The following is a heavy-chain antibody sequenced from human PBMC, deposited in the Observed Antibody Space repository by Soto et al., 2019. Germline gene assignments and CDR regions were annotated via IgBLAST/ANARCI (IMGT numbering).Heavy chain of an antibody. V-gene: IGHV1-69*02. D-gene: IGHD2-15*01. Sequence: QVQLVQSGAEVKKPGSSVKVSCKASGGTFSSYTISWVRQAPGQGLEWMGRIIPILGIANYALKFQGRVTITADKSTSTAYMELSSLRSEDTAVYYCATLATVVAPYGDYYGMDVWGQGTTVTVSS. J-gene: IGHJ6*02. CDR3: ATLATVVAPYGDYYGMDV. CDR1: GGTFSSYT. CDR2: IIPILGIA.